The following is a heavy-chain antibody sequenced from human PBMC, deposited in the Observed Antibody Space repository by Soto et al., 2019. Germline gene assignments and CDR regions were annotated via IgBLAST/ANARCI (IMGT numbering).Heavy chain of an antibody. D-gene: IGHD5-12*01. Sequence: GGSLRLSCAASGFTFSSYGMHWVRQAPGKGLEWVAVISYDGSNKYYADSVKGRFTMSRDNSKNTLYLQMNSLRAEDTAVYYCAKDRVATIRYYYYGMDVWGQGTTVTVSS. J-gene: IGHJ6*02. V-gene: IGHV3-30*18. CDR1: GFTFSSYG. CDR3: AKDRVATIRYYYYGMDV. CDR2: ISYDGSNK.